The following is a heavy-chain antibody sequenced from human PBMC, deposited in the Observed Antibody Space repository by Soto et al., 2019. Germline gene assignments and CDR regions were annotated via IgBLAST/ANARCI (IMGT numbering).Heavy chain of an antibody. D-gene: IGHD3-16*02. Sequence: LRLSCAASGFTFSSYAMIWVRQAPGKGLEWVSAISGSGGSTYYADSVKGRFTISRDNSKNTLYLQMNSLRAEDTAVYYCAKPRDYDYVWGSYRFDYWGQGTLVTVSS. CDR2: ISGSGGST. V-gene: IGHV3-23*01. J-gene: IGHJ4*02. CDR1: GFTFSSYA. CDR3: AKPRDYDYVWGSYRFDY.